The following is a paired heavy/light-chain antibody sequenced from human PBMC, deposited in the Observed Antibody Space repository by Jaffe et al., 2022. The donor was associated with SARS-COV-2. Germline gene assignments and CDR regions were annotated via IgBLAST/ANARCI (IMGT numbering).Light chain of an antibody. V-gene: IGKV4-1*01. Sequence: DIVMTQSPDSLPVSLGERATINCRSSQSILYNSNNKNYLAWYQQKPGQPPKLLFYWASTRESGVPDRFSGSGSGTDFTLTISSLRAEDVAVYYCHQYYTTPLTFGGGTKVEIK. J-gene: IGKJ4*01. CDR2: WAS. CDR1: QSILYNSNNKNY. CDR3: HQYYTTPLT.
Heavy chain of an antibody. CDR1: GYTFINYA. CDR3: AKVQIAPRPRWIDN. Sequence: QVQLVQSGAEVKKPGASVKVSCKASGYTFINYAIYWVRQAPGQGLEWMGWINAGNRDTKYSEKFQGRVTITRDTSASTAYMELSSLRSEDTAVYYCAKVQIAPRPRWIDNWGQGTLVTVSS. V-gene: IGHV1-3*01. D-gene: IGHD6-6*01. CDR2: INAGNRDT. J-gene: IGHJ4*02.